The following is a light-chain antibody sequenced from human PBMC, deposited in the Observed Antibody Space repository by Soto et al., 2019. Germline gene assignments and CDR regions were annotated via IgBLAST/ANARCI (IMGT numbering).Light chain of an antibody. CDR2: GAS. V-gene: IGKV3-20*01. CDR3: MQALQTPFT. Sequence: EIVLTQSPGTLSLSPGERATLSCRASQSVSSIYLAWYQQKPGQAPRLLIYGASNRATGIPDRFSGSGSGTDFTLLISRVEAEDVGVYYCMQALQTPFTFGPGTKVDIK. CDR1: QSVSSIY. J-gene: IGKJ3*01.